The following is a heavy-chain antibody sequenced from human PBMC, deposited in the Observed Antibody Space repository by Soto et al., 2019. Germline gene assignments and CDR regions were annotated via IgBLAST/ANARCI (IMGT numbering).Heavy chain of an antibody. CDR2: IFHSGTT. J-gene: IGHJ4*02. D-gene: IGHD1-26*01. Sequence: QVQLQESGPGLVKPSGTLSLTCVVSGDFISDSNWWTWVRQPPGKGLEWIGEIFHSGTTNYNPSLKSRVTMSVDKSKNQFSLKLTSVTAADTAVYYCTGNSGTYSFDYWRQGTLVTVSS. V-gene: IGHV4-4*02. CDR1: GDFISDSNW. CDR3: TGNSGTYSFDY.